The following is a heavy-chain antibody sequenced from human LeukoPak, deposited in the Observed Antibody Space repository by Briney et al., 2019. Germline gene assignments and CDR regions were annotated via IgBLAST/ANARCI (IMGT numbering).Heavy chain of an antibody. J-gene: IGHJ4*02. V-gene: IGHV4-39*01. CDR2: IYDSGST. Sequence: SETLSLTCTVSGGSIRSSYYYWGWIRQPPGKGLEWIGSIYDSGSTYYNPSLKSRVTISVDTSKNQFPLKLNSVTAADTAVYYCARLSSEGDYWGQGTLVTVSS. D-gene: IGHD6-19*01. CDR1: GGSIRSSYYY. CDR3: ARLSSEGDY.